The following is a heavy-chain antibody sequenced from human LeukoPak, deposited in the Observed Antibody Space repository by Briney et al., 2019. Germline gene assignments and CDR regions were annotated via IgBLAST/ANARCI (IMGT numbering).Heavy chain of an antibody. Sequence: PSETLSLTRTVSGGSMSRYYWSWIRQPPGKGLEWIGYVYYSGSTKYNPSLKSRVTISVDTSKNQFSLKLSSVTAADTAVYYCARSSTGSYFDYWGQGTLVTVSS. D-gene: IGHD3-3*02. CDR3: ARSSTGSYFDY. J-gene: IGHJ4*02. V-gene: IGHV4-59*01. CDR1: GGSMSRYY. CDR2: VYYSGST.